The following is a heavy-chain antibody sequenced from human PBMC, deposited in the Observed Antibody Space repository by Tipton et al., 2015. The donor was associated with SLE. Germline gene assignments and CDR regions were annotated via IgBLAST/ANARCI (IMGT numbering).Heavy chain of an antibody. J-gene: IGHJ4*02. CDR3: ARGTSSGWSFDY. Sequence: TLSLTCTVPGVSISSYYWSWIRQPPGKGLEWIGYIYYSGSTNYNPSLKSRVTISVDTSKNQFSLKLSSVTAADTAVYYCARGTSSGWSFDYWGQGTLVTVSS. V-gene: IGHV4-59*01. D-gene: IGHD6-19*01. CDR1: GVSISSYY. CDR2: IYYSGST.